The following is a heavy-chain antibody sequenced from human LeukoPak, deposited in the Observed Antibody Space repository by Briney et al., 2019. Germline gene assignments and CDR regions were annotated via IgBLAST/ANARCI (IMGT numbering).Heavy chain of an antibody. V-gene: IGHV3-23*01. D-gene: IGHD1-1*01. Sequence: GGSLRLSCAAPGFTFSKFPMGWVRQAPGRGLEWVSAISASGDVTFYADSLRGRFTISRDNSKSTLYLQMNGLRAEDTAIFYCAKSLFTSATGTGRAFHIWGQGTRVTVSS. J-gene: IGHJ3*02. CDR1: GFTFSKFP. CDR3: AKSLFTSATGTGRAFHI. CDR2: ISASGDVT.